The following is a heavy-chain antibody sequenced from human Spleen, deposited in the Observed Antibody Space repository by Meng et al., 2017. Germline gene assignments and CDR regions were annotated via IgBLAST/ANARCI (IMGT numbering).Heavy chain of an antibody. V-gene: IGHV6-1*01. D-gene: IGHD6-19*01. J-gene: IGHJ4*02. CDR2: TYYRSKWYN. CDR1: GESVSSHRAA. CDR3: ARDSVAEVFDY. Sequence: QLQLQQPGPGLVKRSQTLSVACASSGESVSSHRAAWNWIRQSPSSGLEWLGRTYYRSKWYNDYAVSVKSRITINPDTSKNQFSLQLNSVTPEDTAVYYCARDSVAEVFDYWGQGTLVTVSS.